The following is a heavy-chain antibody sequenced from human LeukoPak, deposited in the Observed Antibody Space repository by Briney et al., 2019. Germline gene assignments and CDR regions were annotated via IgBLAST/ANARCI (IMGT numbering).Heavy chain of an antibody. D-gene: IGHD2-15*01. CDR3: ARQPQVAHFDY. CDR1: GFTFTSYT. Sequence: GGSLRLSCAASGFTFTSYTMSWVRQAPGKGLEWVSSITNNGVYTYYTDSVKGRFTISRDNANNSLYLQMNSLSAEDTAIYYCARQPQVAHFDYWGQGTLVSVSS. CDR2: ITNNGVYT. V-gene: IGHV3-21*01. J-gene: IGHJ4*02.